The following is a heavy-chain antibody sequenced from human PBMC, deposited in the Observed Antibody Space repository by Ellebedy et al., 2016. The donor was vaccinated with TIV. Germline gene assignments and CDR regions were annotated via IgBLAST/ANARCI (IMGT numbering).Heavy chain of an antibody. V-gene: IGHV4-34*01. CDR1: GGSFVGYY. D-gene: IGHD3-10*01. Sequence: SETLSLXCSVQGGSFVGYYWSWIRQSPGKGLEWIGDINPSGNVNYTTSLKSRIIMSIDTSKRQIYLNMKSLTAADTAIYYCSRGRRFSASYYPMMATFEVWGQGTTVIVSS. CDR2: INPSGNV. J-gene: IGHJ3*01. CDR3: SRGRRFSASYYPMMATFEV.